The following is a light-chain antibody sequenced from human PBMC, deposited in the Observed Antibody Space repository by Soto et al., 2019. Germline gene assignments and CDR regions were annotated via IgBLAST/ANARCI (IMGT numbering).Light chain of an antibody. CDR3: QQYTGPPTT. CDR1: QSVSSY. V-gene: IGKV3-11*01. J-gene: IGKJ5*01. Sequence: IVLTQSPDTLSLSPGQRATLSCLASQSVSSYLAWFQQKPGQAPRLLIYDAYIRATGIPARFSGSGSGTDFTLTITRLEPEDSAVYFCQQYTGPPTTFGQGTRLEIK. CDR2: DAY.